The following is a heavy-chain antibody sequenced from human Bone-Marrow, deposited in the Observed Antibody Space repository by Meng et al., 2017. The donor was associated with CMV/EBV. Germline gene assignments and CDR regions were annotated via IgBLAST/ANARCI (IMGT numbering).Heavy chain of an antibody. CDR3: ARGPYYDFGSGYYAPGYYYYGMDV. CDR2: MNPNSGNT. J-gene: IGHJ6*02. V-gene: IGHV1-8*01. D-gene: IGHD3-3*01. Sequence: ASVKVSCKASGYTFTSYDINWVRQATGQGLEWMGWMNPNSGNTGYAQKFQGRVTMTRNTSISTAYMELGRLRSEDTAVYYCARGPYYDFGSGYYAPGYYYYGMDVWGQGTTVTISS. CDR1: GYTFTSYD.